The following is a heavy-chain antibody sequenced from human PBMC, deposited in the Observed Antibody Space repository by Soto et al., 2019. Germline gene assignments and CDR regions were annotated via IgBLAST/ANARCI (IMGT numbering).Heavy chain of an antibody. CDR1: GFTFSTLW. D-gene: IGHD6-13*01. J-gene: IGHJ4*02. V-gene: IGHV3-7*04. CDR2: IKQDGSEK. CDR3: ARGGSYSRWYRAY. Sequence: GGSLRLSCAASGFTFSTLWMTWVRQAPGKGLEWVANIKQDGSEKYYVDSVKGRFTISRDNAKNSLYLQMNSLRAEDTAVYYFARGGSYSRWYRAYWGQGALVTVSS.